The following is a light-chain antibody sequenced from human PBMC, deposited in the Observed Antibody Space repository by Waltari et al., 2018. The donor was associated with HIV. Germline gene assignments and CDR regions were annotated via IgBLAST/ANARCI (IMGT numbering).Light chain of an antibody. CDR1: QSVLYSSNNKNY. CDR3: QQFHSSPFT. Sequence: DIVMTQSPDSLAVSLGERATINCKSSQSVLYSSNNKNYLTWYQQKPGHPPKLLIYWASTRESGVPDQFSGSGSGTDFTLTISSLQAEDVAVYYCQQFHSSPFTFGPGTKVDIK. J-gene: IGKJ3*01. V-gene: IGKV4-1*01. CDR2: WAS.